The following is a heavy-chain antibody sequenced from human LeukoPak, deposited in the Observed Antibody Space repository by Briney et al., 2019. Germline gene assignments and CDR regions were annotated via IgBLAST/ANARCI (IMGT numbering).Heavy chain of an antibody. CDR3: ARGRRDGYNPQYYFDY. D-gene: IGHD5-24*01. Sequence: ASVTVSCTASGYTFTINYMHWVRQAPGQGSEWMGIINPSGGSTSYEQKFQGRVTITADESTSKAYMEMSSLRSEDTAVYYCARGRRDGYNPQYYFDYWGQGTLVTVSS. CDR2: INPSGGST. J-gene: IGHJ4*02. V-gene: IGHV1-46*01. CDR1: GYTFTINY.